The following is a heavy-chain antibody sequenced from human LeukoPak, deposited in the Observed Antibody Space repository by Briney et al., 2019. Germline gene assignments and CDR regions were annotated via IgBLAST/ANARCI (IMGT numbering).Heavy chain of an antibody. CDR2: IDNDGGST. J-gene: IGHJ4*02. CDR3: ARSSFPYYFDY. CDR1: GFTFHTYW. D-gene: IGHD3-16*01. V-gene: IGHV3-74*01. Sequence: GGSLRLSCAASGFTFHTYWMHWVRQVPGKGLVWVSRIDNDGGSTTYADSVKGRFTISRDNAKNTVYLQMNSVGAEDTAVYYCARSSFPYYFDYWGQGTLVTVSS.